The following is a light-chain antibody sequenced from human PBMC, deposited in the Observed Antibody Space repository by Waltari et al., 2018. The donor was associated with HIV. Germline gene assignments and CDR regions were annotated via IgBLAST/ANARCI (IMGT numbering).Light chain of an antibody. CDR3: ATWDGSLGAFFV. CDR2: RDN. V-gene: IGLV1-47*01. Sequence: SVLTQPPSASGTPGQRVTISCSGTTSNVGTNFVSWYQHLPGAAPKLLMYRDNRRPSGVPDRFSGSKSGASASLAISGLRSEDEGDYYCATWDGSLGAFFVFGVGTKVTVL. CDR1: TSNVGTNF. J-gene: IGLJ1*01.